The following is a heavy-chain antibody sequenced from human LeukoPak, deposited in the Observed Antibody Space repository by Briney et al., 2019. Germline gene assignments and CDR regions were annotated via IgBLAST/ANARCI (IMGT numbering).Heavy chain of an antibody. CDR1: GVSMSAYQ. CDR3: ATSNDAKIAPFDH. CDR2: INTKGET. V-gene: IGHV4-4*09. Sequence: SETLSLTCTVSGVSMSAYQWSWVRQSPEKGLEWIGCINTKGETSHNPSLKSRVTTSVDTSKSQFSLRLTSVTAADTAVYYCATSNDAKIAPFDHWGQGAPVTVSS. J-gene: IGHJ4*02. D-gene: IGHD2-21*01.